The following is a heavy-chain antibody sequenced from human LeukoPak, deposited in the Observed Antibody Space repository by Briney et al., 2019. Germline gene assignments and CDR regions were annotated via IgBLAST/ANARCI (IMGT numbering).Heavy chain of an antibody. J-gene: IGHJ4*02. D-gene: IGHD4-11*01. CDR1: GGSISSTNHY. V-gene: IGHV4-39*01. CDR3: AGGYDYTSISIDY. Sequence: PSETLSLTCTVSGGSISSTNHYWSWIRQPPGKGLEWIGVIYYSGSTYYNPSLKSRVTMSVDTSKNQFSLKLSSVTAADTAVHYCAGGYDYTSISIDYWGQGTLVTVSS. CDR2: IYYSGST.